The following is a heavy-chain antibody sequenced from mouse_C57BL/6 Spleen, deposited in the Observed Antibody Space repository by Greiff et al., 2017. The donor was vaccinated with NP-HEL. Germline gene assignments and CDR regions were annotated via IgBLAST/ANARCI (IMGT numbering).Heavy chain of an antibody. V-gene: IGHV1-59*01. CDR2: IDPSDSYT. D-gene: IGHD2-14*01. J-gene: IGHJ4*01. CDR1: GYTFTSYW. Sequence: VQLQQSGAELVRPGTSVKLSCKASGYTFTSYWMHWVKQRPGQGLEWIGVIDPSDSYTNYNQKFKGKATLTVDTSSSAAYMQLSSLTSEDSAVYYCARSYRHSFYAMEYWGQGTSVTVSS. CDR3: ARSYRHSFYAMEY.